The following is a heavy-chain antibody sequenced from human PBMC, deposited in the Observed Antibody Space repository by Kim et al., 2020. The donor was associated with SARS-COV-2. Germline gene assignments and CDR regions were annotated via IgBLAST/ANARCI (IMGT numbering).Heavy chain of an antibody. CDR2: ISYDGSNK. CDR1: GFTFSSYG. CDR3: AKGLRDFDVLPKDNKRLFDI. J-gene: IGHJ3*02. D-gene: IGHD3-9*01. V-gene: IGHV3-30*18. Sequence: GGSLRLSCAASGFTFSSYGMHWVRQAPGKGLEWVAVISYDGSNKYYADSVKGRFTISRDNSKNTLYLQMNSLRAEDTAVYYCAKGLRDFDVLPKDNKRLFDIWGQGTMVTVSS.